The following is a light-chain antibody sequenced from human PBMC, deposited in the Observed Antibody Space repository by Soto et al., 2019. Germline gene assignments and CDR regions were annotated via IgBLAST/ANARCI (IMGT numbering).Light chain of an antibody. CDR2: EVN. Sequence: QSALTQPPSASGSPGQSVTISCTGTSSDVGGYDYVSWFQQHPGKAPKLMIYEVNKRPSGVPDRFSASKSGNTASLTVSGLQTEDEADYYSSSYAGSNNYVFGTGTKLTVL. CDR1: SSDVGGYDY. CDR3: SSYAGSNNYV. J-gene: IGLJ1*01. V-gene: IGLV2-8*01.